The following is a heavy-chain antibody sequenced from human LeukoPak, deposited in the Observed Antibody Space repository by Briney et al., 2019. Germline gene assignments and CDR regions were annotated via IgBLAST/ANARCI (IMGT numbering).Heavy chain of an antibody. Sequence: SETLSLTCTVSGGSISSYYWSWIRRPAGKGLEWVGRLYTSGSTNYNPSLKSRVTMSVDTSKNQFSLKLSSVTAADTAVYYCARDLWLGYYYGMDVWGQGTTVTVSS. CDR1: GGSISSYY. J-gene: IGHJ6*02. D-gene: IGHD3-10*01. V-gene: IGHV4-4*07. CDR3: ARDLWLGYYYGMDV. CDR2: LYTSGST.